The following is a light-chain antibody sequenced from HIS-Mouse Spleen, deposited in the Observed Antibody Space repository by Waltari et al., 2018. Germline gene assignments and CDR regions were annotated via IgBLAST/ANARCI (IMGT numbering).Light chain of an antibody. CDR2: DAS. CDR3: QQYDNLPHP. Sequence: DIQMTQSPSSLSASVGDRVTITCQASQDISNYFNWYQQKPGKAPKLLIYDASNLETGVPSRFSGSGSGTDFTFTISSLQPEDIATYYCQQYDNLPHPFGGGTKVEIK. CDR1: QDISNY. V-gene: IGKV1-33*01. J-gene: IGKJ4*01.